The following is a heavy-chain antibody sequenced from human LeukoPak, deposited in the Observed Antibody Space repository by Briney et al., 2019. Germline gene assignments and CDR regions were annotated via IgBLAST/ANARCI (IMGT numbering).Heavy chain of an antibody. CDR3: ARDSRMNYYAS. D-gene: IGHD3-3*01. V-gene: IGHV3-21*01. J-gene: IGHJ5*02. CDR1: GFTFRSYS. CDR2: ISKYSDYI. Sequence: GSLRLSCAASGFTFRSYSMNWVRQAPGKGLEWVSTISKYSDYIYYADSVKGRFTISRDNAVNSLYLQMNSLRAEDTAMYYCARDSRMNYYASWGRGTLVTVSS.